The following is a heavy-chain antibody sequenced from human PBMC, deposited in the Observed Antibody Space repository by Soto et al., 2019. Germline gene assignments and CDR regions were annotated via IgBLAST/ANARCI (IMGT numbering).Heavy chain of an antibody. V-gene: IGHV5-10-1*01. CDR2: IDPSDSYT. CDR3: ARLRGERYWNYGTIKWFDP. Sequence: GESLKISCKGSGYSFTSYWISWVRQMPGKGLEWMGRIDPSDSYTNYSPSFQGHVTISADKSISTAYLQWSSLKASDTAMYYCARLRGERYWNYGTIKWFDPWGQGTLVTVSS. J-gene: IGHJ5*02. CDR1: GYSFTSYW. D-gene: IGHD1-7*01.